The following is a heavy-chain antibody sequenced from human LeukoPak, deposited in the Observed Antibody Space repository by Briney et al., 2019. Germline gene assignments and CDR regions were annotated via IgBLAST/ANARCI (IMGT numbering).Heavy chain of an antibody. Sequence: PSETLSLTCTVSGGSITSYYYTWIRQPPGKGLEWIGYIYYSGSTNYNPSLTSRVTMSLDMSKNQFSLRLTSVTAADTAVYYCAREDSGTSIDYWGQGTLVTVS. CDR3: AREDSGTSIDY. CDR2: IYYSGST. CDR1: GGSITSYY. V-gene: IGHV4-59*01. D-gene: IGHD1-26*01. J-gene: IGHJ4*01.